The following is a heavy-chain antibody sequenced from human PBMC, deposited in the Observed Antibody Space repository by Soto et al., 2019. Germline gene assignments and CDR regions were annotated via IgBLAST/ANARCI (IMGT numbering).Heavy chain of an antibody. V-gene: IGHV4-39*01. D-gene: IGHD6-13*01. J-gene: IGHJ4*02. CDR2: IYYSGST. Sequence: PSETLSLTCTVSGGSISSGGYYWSWIRQHPGKGLEWIGSIYYSGSTYYNPSLKSRVTISVDTSKNQFSLKLSSVTAADTAVYYCARHSYSSSWYPQDWGQGTLVTVSS. CDR3: ARHSYSSSWYPQD. CDR1: GGSISSGGYY.